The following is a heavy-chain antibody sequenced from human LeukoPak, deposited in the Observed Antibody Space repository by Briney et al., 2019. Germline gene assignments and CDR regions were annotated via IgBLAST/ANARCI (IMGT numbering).Heavy chain of an antibody. CDR3: ARERTDTSMDY. D-gene: IGHD5-18*01. CDR1: GGSISSGSYY. Sequence: SQTLSLTCTFSGGSISSGSYYWTWIRQPAGKGLEWIGRIYTSGSTNHNPSLKSRVTISLDTSKNQFSLKLISVTAADTAVYFCARERTDTSMDYWGQGTLVTVSS. V-gene: IGHV4-61*02. CDR2: IYTSGST. J-gene: IGHJ4*02.